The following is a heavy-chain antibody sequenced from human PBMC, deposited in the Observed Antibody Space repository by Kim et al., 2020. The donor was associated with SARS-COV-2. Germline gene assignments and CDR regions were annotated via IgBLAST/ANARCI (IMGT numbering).Heavy chain of an antibody. V-gene: IGHV1-18*01. D-gene: IGHD3-10*01. CDR2: ISAYNGYT. CDR1: GYTFTSYG. Sequence: ASVKVSCKASGYTFTSYGISWVRQAPGQGLEWMGWISAYNGYTNYAQKLQGRVTMTTDTSTSTAYMELRSLRSDDTAVYYCARSYYGSGSYYPRGYWGQGTLVTVSS. J-gene: IGHJ1*01. CDR3: ARSYYGSGSYYPRGY.